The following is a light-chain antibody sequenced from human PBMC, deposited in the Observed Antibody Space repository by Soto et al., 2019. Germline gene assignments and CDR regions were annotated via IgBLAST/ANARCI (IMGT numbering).Light chain of an antibody. V-gene: IGKV3-20*01. J-gene: IGKJ3*01. CDR3: QQYGSSPGT. CDR1: QSVSSSY. Sequence: EIVLTQSPGTLSLSPGERATLSCSASQSVSSSYLAWYQQKPGQAPRLLIYVASSRATGIPDRFSGSGSGTDFTLTISRLEPEDFAVYYCQQYGSSPGTFGPGTKVDIK. CDR2: VAS.